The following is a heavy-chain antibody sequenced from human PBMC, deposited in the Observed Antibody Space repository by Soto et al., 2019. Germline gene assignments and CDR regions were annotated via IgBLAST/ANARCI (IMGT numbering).Heavy chain of an antibody. CDR1: GITFRSRA. J-gene: IGHJ4*02. D-gene: IGHD6-19*01. CDR2: ISGSGGST. V-gene: IGHV3-23*01. Sequence: EEQLLESGGDLVQPGGSLRLSCVASGITFRSRAMSWVRQAPGKGLEWVSAISGSGGSTYYADSVKGRFTISRDNSKNTLYLQMNSLRAEDTAVYYCAKDVTVAGTLLFDYWGQGTLVTVSS. CDR3: AKDVTVAGTLLFDY.